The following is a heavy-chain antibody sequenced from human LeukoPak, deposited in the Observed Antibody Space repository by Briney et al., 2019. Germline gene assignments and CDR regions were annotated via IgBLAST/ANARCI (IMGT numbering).Heavy chain of an antibody. Sequence: SVKVSCKASGGTFSSYAISWARQAPGQGLEWMGGIIPIFGTANYAQKFQGRVTITADESTSTAYMELSSLRSEDTAVYYCARFRYSSSFDAFDIWGQGTMVTVSS. CDR1: GGTFSSYA. J-gene: IGHJ3*02. D-gene: IGHD6-13*01. CDR2: IIPIFGTA. CDR3: ARFRYSSSFDAFDI. V-gene: IGHV1-69*13.